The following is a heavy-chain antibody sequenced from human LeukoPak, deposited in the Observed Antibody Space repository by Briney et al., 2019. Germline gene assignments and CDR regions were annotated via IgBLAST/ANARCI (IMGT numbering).Heavy chain of an antibody. Sequence: PGGSLRLSCAASGFAFSNFAMSWVHQAPGKGLEWVSAMSGSGYYTYYVESVKGRFTISRDNSKNTLYLHMNSLRADDTAVYYCAKLEGQRLYDYCMDVWGRGTTVTVSS. CDR2: MSGSGYYT. CDR1: GFAFSNFA. J-gene: IGHJ6*03. V-gene: IGHV3-23*01. CDR3: AKLEGQRLYDYCMDV.